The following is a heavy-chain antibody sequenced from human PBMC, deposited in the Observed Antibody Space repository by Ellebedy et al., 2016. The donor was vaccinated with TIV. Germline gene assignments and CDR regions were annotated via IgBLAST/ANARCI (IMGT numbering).Heavy chain of an antibody. Sequence: GESLKISCAASGFTFSNYWMHWVRQVPGKGLVWVSLINSLGDSTTYADSVKGRFTISRDNAKNSLYLQLSSLRAEDTDVYYCARRSRGPSYYFDYWGQGALVTVSS. CDR3: ARRSRGPSYYFDY. CDR2: INSLGDST. V-gene: IGHV3-74*01. CDR1: GFTFSNYW. D-gene: IGHD3-10*01. J-gene: IGHJ4*02.